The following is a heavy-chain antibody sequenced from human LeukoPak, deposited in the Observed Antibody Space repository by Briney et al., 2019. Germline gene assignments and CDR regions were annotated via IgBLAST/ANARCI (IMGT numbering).Heavy chain of an antibody. J-gene: IGHJ5*02. D-gene: IGHD6-13*01. CDR2: INWNGGST. CDR3: AREIAAAGTGNWFDP. CDR1: GLTFSSCG. Sequence: GGTLRLSCAASGLTFSSCGMSWVRQAPGMGLEWVSGINWNGGSTGYADSVKGRFTISRDNAKNSLYLQMNSLRAEDTALYYCAREIAAAGTGNWFDPWGQGTLVTVSS. V-gene: IGHV3-20*04.